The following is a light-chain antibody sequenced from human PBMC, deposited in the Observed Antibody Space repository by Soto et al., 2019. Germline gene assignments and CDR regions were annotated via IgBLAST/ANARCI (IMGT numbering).Light chain of an antibody. Sequence: EIVLKQSPATLSLSTGERATLSCRASQTVSSYLLWYQQKPGQAPRLLIYDASNRASGTPARFSGSGSETDFTLTISSLEPEDFAVYYCQHRMNWPLTFGQGTRLEI. CDR2: DAS. CDR1: QTVSSY. CDR3: QHRMNWPLT. J-gene: IGKJ5*01. V-gene: IGKV3-11*01.